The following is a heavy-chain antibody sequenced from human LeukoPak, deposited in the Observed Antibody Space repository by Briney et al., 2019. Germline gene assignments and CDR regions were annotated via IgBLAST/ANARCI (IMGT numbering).Heavy chain of an antibody. CDR2: INQGGSVK. J-gene: IGHJ4*02. V-gene: IGHV3-7*01. Sequence: GGSLRLSCAASGFTFRSYWMSWVRQAPGKGLEWVANINQGGSVKYYVDSVKGRFTISRDDTKNSLYVQMNSLRDEDTAVYYCARVGYSGWNLEYWGQGTLVTVSS. D-gene: IGHD5-12*01. CDR1: GFTFRSYW. CDR3: ARVGYSGWNLEY.